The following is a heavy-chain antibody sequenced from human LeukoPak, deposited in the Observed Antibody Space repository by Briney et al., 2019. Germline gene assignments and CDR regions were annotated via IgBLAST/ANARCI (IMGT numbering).Heavy chain of an antibody. Sequence: GGSLRLSCAASGFTFSSYWMTWVRQAPGKGLVSVAIIKQDGGERYYVDSVKGRFTISRDNAKNSLYLQMNSLRAEDTAVYYCARDPGGYSGYDVDYWGQGTLVTVSS. J-gene: IGHJ4*02. CDR3: ARDPGGYSGYDVDY. D-gene: IGHD5-12*01. CDR2: IKQDGGER. CDR1: GFTFSSYW. V-gene: IGHV3-7*01.